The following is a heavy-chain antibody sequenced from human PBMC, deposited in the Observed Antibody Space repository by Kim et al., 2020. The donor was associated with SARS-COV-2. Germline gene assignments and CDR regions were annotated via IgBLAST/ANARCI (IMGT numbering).Heavy chain of an antibody. Sequence: SETLSLTCTVSGGSISSGDYYWSWIRQPPGKGLEWIGYIYYSGSTYYNPSLKSRVTISVDTSKNQFSLKLSSVTAADTAVYYCARESVTMVRGVIEEDYFDYWGQGTLVTVSS. CDR1: GGSISSGDYY. J-gene: IGHJ4*02. V-gene: IGHV4-30-4*01. CDR3: ARESVTMVRGVIEEDYFDY. D-gene: IGHD3-10*01. CDR2: IYYSGST.